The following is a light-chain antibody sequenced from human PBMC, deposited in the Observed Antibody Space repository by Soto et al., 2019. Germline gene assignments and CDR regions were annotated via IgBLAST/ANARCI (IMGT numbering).Light chain of an antibody. J-gene: IGLJ1*01. Sequence: QSALTQPRSVSGSPGQSVTISCTGTITDVGKYNYVSWYQQHPGKAPKLLIYDVTQRPSGVPDRFSGSKSGNTASLTISGLQAEVEADYYCCSYAGSYTYVFGVGTKLTVL. CDR2: DVT. V-gene: IGLV2-11*01. CDR3: CSYAGSYTYV. CDR1: ITDVGKYNY.